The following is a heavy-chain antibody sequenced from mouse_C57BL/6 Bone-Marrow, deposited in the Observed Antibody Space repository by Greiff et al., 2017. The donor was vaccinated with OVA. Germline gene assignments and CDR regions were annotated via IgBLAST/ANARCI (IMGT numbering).Heavy chain of an antibody. CDR2: IRNKANGYTT. J-gene: IGHJ3*01. Sequence: EVQLQESGGGLVQPGGSLSLSCAASGFTFTDYYMSWVRQPPGKALEWLGFIRNKANGYTTEYSASVKGRFTISRDNSQSILYLQMNALRAEDSATYYCARSPLNWAWFAYWGQGTLVTVSA. V-gene: IGHV7-3*01. CDR3: ARSPLNWAWFAY. D-gene: IGHD4-1*02. CDR1: GFTFTDYY.